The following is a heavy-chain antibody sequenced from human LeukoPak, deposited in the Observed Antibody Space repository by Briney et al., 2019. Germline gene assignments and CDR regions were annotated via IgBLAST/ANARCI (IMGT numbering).Heavy chain of an antibody. J-gene: IGHJ4*02. CDR2: ISSSSSTI. CDR3: AKCYPRFGDFEY. CDR1: GFTFSSYS. D-gene: IGHD3-10*01. V-gene: IGHV3-48*04. Sequence: PGGSLRLSCAASGFTFSSYSMNWARQAPGKGLEWVSYISSSSSTIYYADSVKGRFTISRDNAKNSLYLQMNSLRAEDTAVYFCAKCYPRFGDFEYWGQGILVTVSS.